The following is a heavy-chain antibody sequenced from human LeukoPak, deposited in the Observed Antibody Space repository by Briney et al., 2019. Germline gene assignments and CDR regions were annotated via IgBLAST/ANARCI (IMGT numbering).Heavy chain of an antibody. V-gene: IGHV1-18*01. D-gene: IGHD1-26*01. CDR2: ISAYNGNT. CDR3: AREGWELLRNDAFDI. J-gene: IGHJ3*02. Sequence: ASVTVSCKASGYTFTSYGISWVRQAPGQGLEWMGWISAYNGNTNYAQKLQGRVTMTTDTSTSTAYMELRSLRSDDTAVYYCAREGWELLRNDAFDIWGQGTMVTVSS. CDR1: GYTFTSYG.